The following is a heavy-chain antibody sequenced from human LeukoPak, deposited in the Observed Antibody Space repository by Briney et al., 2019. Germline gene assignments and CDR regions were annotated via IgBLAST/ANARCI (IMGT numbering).Heavy chain of an antibody. Sequence: SQTLSLTCTVSGGSISSGDYYWSWIRQPPGKGLEWIGYIYYSGSTYYNPSLKSRVTISVDTSKKRFSLKLSSVTAADTAVYYCARLPGVPGEVVPQQSVGYYFDYWGQGTLVTVSS. J-gene: IGHJ4*02. D-gene: IGHD2-15*01. V-gene: IGHV4-30-4*01. CDR3: ARLPGVPGEVVPQQSVGYYFDY. CDR2: IYYSGST. CDR1: GGSISSGDYY.